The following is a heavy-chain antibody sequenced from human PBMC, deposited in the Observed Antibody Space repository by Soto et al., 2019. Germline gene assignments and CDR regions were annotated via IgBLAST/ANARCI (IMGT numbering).Heavy chain of an antibody. D-gene: IGHD6-19*01. CDR3: ARFEVVAGNKTFDY. CDR2: INTGNGNT. V-gene: IGHV1-3*04. Sequence: ASVKVSCKASGYSFTSYAMHWVRQAPGQRLEWMGWINTGNGNTKYSQKFQGRVTMTTDTSTSTAYMELRSLRSDDTAVYYCARFEVVAGNKTFDYWGQGALVTVSS. CDR1: GYSFTSYA. J-gene: IGHJ4*02.